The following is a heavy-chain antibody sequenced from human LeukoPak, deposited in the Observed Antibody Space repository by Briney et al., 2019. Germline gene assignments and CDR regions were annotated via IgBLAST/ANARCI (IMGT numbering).Heavy chain of an antibody. CDR1: GFTFSSYW. V-gene: IGHV3-7*01. Sequence: VGSLRLSCAASGFTFSSYWMSWVRQAPGKGREWVANIKQDGSEKYYVDSVKGRFTISRDNAKNSLYLQMNSLRAEDTAVYYCATVPLPNAFDIWGQGTMVTVSS. J-gene: IGHJ3*02. CDR3: ATVPLPNAFDI. CDR2: IKQDGSEK.